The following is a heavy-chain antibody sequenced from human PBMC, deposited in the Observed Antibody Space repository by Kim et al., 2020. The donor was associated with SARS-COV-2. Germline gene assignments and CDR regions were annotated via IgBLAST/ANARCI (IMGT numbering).Heavy chain of an antibody. V-gene: IGHV1-46*01. CDR2: INPSGYAT. J-gene: IGHJ4*02. CDR3: VISSPGMAPFGY. CDR1: GYTFTIYF. D-gene: IGHD6-13*01. Sequence: ASVKVSCKASGYTFTIYFTHWVRQAPGQGLEWMAIINPSGYATAYSQRFQGRVTMTRDTSTSTVYMELSSLISEDTAVYYCVISSPGMAPFGYWGQGTQVTVSS.